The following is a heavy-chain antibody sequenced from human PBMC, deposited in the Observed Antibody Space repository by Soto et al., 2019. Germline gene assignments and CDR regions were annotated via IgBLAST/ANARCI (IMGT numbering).Heavy chain of an antibody. CDR2: IYYSGST. D-gene: IGHD4-17*01. CDR1: GGSISSYY. Sequence: SETLSLTCAVSGGSISSYYWSWMRQPPGKGLEWIGYIYYSGSTNYNPSLKSRVTISVDTSKNQFSLKVSSVTAADTAVYYCARQMTTLTTFDYWGQGTLVTVSS. CDR3: ARQMTTLTTFDY. J-gene: IGHJ4*02. V-gene: IGHV4-59*01.